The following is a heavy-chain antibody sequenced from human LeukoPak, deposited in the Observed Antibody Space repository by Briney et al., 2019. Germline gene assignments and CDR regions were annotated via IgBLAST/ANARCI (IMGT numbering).Heavy chain of an antibody. Sequence: ASVKVSCKVSGYTLTELSMHWVRQAPGQGLEWMGWINPNSGGTNYAQKFQGRVTMTRDTSISTAYMELSRLRSDDTAVYYCARSEADTLGGKDYWGQGTLVTVSS. CDR2: INPNSGGT. CDR1: GYTLTELS. V-gene: IGHV1-2*02. D-gene: IGHD3-16*01. CDR3: ARSEADTLGGKDY. J-gene: IGHJ4*02.